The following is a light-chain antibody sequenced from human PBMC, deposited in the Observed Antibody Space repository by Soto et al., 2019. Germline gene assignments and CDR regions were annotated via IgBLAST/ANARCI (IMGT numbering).Light chain of an antibody. Sequence: EIVLTQSPGTLSLSPGERATLSCRASQSVSSSYLAWYQQKPGQAPRLVIYGASSRATGIPDRFSGSGSGAEFTLTISRLEPEDFAVYYCQQYDSSPLTFGGGTKVEIK. CDR1: QSVSSSY. CDR2: GAS. CDR3: QQYDSSPLT. V-gene: IGKV3-20*01. J-gene: IGKJ4*01.